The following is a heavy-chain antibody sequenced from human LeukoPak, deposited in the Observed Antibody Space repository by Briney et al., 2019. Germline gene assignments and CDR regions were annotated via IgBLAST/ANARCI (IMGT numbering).Heavy chain of an antibody. CDR3: ARDKGGTTPTGYFQH. J-gene: IGHJ1*01. D-gene: IGHD1-7*01. CDR1: GGSISSHY. Sequence: SETLSLTCTVSGGSISSHYWSWIRQPPGKGLECIGYIYYSGSTNYNPSLKSRVTISVDTSKNQFPLKLSSVTAADTAVYYCARDKGGTTPTGYFQHWGQGTLVTVSS. V-gene: IGHV4-59*11. CDR2: IYYSGST.